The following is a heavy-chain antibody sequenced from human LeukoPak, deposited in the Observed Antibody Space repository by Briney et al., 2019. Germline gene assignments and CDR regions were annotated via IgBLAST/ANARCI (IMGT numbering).Heavy chain of an antibody. J-gene: IGHJ5*02. CDR3: ARVVVPGAMGFDP. Sequence: ASVKVSCKASGYSFTSFYMHWVRQAPGQGLEWMGIINPIGGTTSYAQKFQGRVTMTRDTSTSTVYMELSSLRSEDTAVYYWARVVVPGAMGFDPWGRGTLVTVSS. CDR2: INPIGGTT. D-gene: IGHD2-2*01. CDR1: GYSFTSFY. V-gene: IGHV1-46*01.